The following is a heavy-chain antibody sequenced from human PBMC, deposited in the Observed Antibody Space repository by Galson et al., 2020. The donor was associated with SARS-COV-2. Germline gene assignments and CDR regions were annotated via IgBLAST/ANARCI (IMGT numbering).Heavy chain of an antibody. V-gene: IGHV3-9*01. Sequence: SLKISCAASGFTFNDYAMHWVRQAPGKGLEWVSGISWNSGSIGYADSVKGRFTISRDNAKNSLYLQMNSLRAEDTALYYCANWGASGRAYWGQGTLVTVSS. CDR2: ISWNSGSI. CDR1: GFTFNDYA. CDR3: ANWGASGRAY. D-gene: IGHD2-15*01. J-gene: IGHJ4*02.